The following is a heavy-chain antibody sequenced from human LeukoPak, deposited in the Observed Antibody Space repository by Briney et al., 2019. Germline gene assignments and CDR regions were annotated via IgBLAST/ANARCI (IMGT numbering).Heavy chain of an antibody. D-gene: IGHD1-14*01. CDR3: ARKLAGANFDF. V-gene: IGHV4-4*09. Sequence: RDYWNXFRQPPGKGLEWIGYIYDSGTTIYNSSLKSRVAISGDTSKNQFSLKLTSVTAADTAVYYCARKLAGANFDFWGQGTLVTVSS. CDR2: IYDSGTT. J-gene: IGHJ4*02. CDR1: RDY.